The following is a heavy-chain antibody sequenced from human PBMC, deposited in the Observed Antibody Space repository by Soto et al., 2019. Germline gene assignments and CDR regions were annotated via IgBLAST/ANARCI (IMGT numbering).Heavy chain of an antibody. CDR3: AKGSYDFWSGYRVYYYYYYMDV. Sequence: GGALRLSWGGPGVTLSRGGMHGGRPGPGKGVEWGAVISYDGSNTYYADSVKGRFTISRDNSKNTLYLQMNSLRAEDTAVYYCAKGSYDFWSGYRVYYYYYYMDVWGKGTTVTVSS. CDR2: ISYDGSNT. V-gene: IGHV3-30*18. CDR1: GVTLSRGG. J-gene: IGHJ6*03. D-gene: IGHD3-3*01.